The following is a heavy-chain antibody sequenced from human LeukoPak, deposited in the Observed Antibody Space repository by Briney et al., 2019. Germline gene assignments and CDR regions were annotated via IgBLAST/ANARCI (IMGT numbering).Heavy chain of an antibody. J-gene: IGHJ4*02. CDR2: ISYDGSNK. CDR1: GFTFSDYA. Sequence: GGSLRLSCAASGFTFSDYAMHWVRQAPGKGLEWVAVISYDGSNKYYADSVKGRFTISRDNSKNTLYLQVNSLRAEDTAVYYCARGWYYYDSSSYPTIDNWGQGTLVTVSS. CDR3: ARGWYYYDSSSYPTIDN. D-gene: IGHD3-22*01. V-gene: IGHV3-30-3*01.